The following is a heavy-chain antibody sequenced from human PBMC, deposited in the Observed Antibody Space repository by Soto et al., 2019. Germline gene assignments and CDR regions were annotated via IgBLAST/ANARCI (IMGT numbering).Heavy chain of an antibody. CDR3: AKDHNTAMGTYYGMDV. Sequence: QVQLVESGGGVVQPGRSLRLSCAASGFTFSSYGMHWVRQAPGKGLEWVAVISYDGSNKYYADSVKGRFTISRDNSKNPLYLQMNSLRAEDTAVYYCAKDHNTAMGTYYGMDVWGQGTTVTVSS. CDR1: GFTFSSYG. V-gene: IGHV3-30*18. J-gene: IGHJ6*02. D-gene: IGHD5-18*01. CDR2: ISYDGSNK.